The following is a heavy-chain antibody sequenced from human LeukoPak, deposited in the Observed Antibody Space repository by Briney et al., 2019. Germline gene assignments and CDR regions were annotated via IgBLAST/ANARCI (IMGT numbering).Heavy chain of an antibody. V-gene: IGHV3-21*01. Sequence: GGSLRLSCAASGFTFSSYSMNWVRQAPGKGLEWVSSISSSSSYIYYADSVKGRFTISRDNAKNSLYLQMNSLRAEDTAVYYCARDGGSYYYLNWFDPWGQGTLVTVSS. CDR2: ISSSSSYI. CDR1: GFTFSSYS. J-gene: IGHJ5*02. D-gene: IGHD3-10*01. CDR3: ARDGGSYYYLNWFDP.